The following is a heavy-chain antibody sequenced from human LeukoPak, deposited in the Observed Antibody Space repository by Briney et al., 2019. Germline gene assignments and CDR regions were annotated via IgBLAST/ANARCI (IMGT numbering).Heavy chain of an antibody. CDR3: ARLGIAYYYDSSGINDAFDI. J-gene: IGHJ3*02. CDR1: GGTFSSYA. V-gene: IGHV1-69*05. CDR2: IIPIFGTA. D-gene: IGHD3-22*01. Sequence: SVKVSCKASGGTFSSYAISWVRQAPGQGLEWMGRIIPIFGTANYAQKFQGRVTITTDESTSTPYMELSSLRSEDTAVYYCARLGIAYYYDSSGINDAFDIWGQGTMVTVSS.